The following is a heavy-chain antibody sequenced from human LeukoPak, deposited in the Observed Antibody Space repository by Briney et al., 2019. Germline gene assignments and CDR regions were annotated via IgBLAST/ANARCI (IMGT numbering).Heavy chain of an antibody. D-gene: IGHD3-22*01. CDR1: GGSLSTIGYC. J-gene: IGHJ3*02. Sequence: TLSLTCDVSGGSLSTIGYCCSWIRQPPGTGLEWIGYIYQSGSTSYNPSLQSRVTISIDRSKNQFSLKLSSVTAADTAAYYCARDSYYDNSGEGAFDIWGQGTMVTVSA. CDR2: IYQSGST. CDR3: ARDSYYDNSGEGAFDI. V-gene: IGHV4-30-2*01.